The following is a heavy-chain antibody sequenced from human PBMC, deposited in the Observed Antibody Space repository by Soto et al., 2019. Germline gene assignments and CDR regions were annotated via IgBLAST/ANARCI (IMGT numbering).Heavy chain of an antibody. J-gene: IGHJ3*02. CDR3: ARDTDYGDYHDAFDI. D-gene: IGHD4-17*01. V-gene: IGHV1-2*04. CDR1: GYTFTGYY. CDR2: INPNSGGT. Sequence: ASVKVSCKASGYTFTGYYMHWVRQAPGQGLEWMGWINPNSGGTNYAQKFQGWVTMTRDTSISTAYMELSRLRSDDTAVYYCARDTDYGDYHDAFDIWGQGTMVTVSS.